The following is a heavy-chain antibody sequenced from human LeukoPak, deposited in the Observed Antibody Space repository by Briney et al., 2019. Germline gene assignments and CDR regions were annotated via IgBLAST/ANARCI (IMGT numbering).Heavy chain of an antibody. Sequence: GGSLRLSCAASGFTFSSYWMSWVRQAPGKGLEWVANIQRDGSEKYYVDSVKGRFTISRDNAENSLHLRMNSLGGEDTAIYYCARGRGVDFWGQGTLVTVSS. D-gene: IGHD1-26*01. V-gene: IGHV3-7*04. CDR1: GFTFSSYW. CDR2: IQRDGSEK. J-gene: IGHJ4*02. CDR3: ARGRGVDF.